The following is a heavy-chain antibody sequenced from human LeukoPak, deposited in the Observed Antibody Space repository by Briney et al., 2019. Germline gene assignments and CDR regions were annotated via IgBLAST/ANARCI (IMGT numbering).Heavy chain of an antibody. V-gene: IGHV3-30*04. CDR2: IAYDGSYK. D-gene: IGHD2-8*02. J-gene: IGHJ6*02. Sequence: GGSLRLSCAASGFTFSSYALHWVRQAPGEGLEWVAVIAYDGSYKYYADSVKGRFTVSRDNSKDTLYLEMNSLRPEDTAVYYCARLLGHCTDGVCRYYYYGMDVWGQGTTVTVS. CDR1: GFTFSSYA. CDR3: ARLLGHCTDGVCRYYYYGMDV.